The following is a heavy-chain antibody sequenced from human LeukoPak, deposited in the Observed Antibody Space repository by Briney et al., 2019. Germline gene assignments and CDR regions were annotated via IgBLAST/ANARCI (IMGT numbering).Heavy chain of an antibody. CDR2: ISAYNGNT. CDR3: ARGRLAYYYDSSGYYDFDY. Sequence: ASVKVSCKASGYTFTSYGISWVRQAPGQGLEWMGWISAYNGNTSYAQKLQGRVTMTTDTSTNTAYMELRSLRSDDTAVYYCARGRLAYYYDSSGYYDFDYWGQGTLVTVSS. CDR1: GYTFTSYG. V-gene: IGHV1-18*01. D-gene: IGHD3-22*01. J-gene: IGHJ4*02.